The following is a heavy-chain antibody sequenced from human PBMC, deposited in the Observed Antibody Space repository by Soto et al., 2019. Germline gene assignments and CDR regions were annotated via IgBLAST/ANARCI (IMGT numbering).Heavy chain of an antibody. Sequence: LRLSCAASGFTFSSYAMHWVRQAPGKGLEWVAVISYDGSNKYYADSVKGRFTISRDNSKNTLYLQMNSLRAEDTAVYYCARDRHSSGWDSNYYYYYGMDVWGQGTTVTVSS. V-gene: IGHV3-30-3*01. J-gene: IGHJ6*02. D-gene: IGHD6-19*01. CDR3: ARDRHSSGWDSNYYYYYGMDV. CDR2: ISYDGSNK. CDR1: GFTFSSYA.